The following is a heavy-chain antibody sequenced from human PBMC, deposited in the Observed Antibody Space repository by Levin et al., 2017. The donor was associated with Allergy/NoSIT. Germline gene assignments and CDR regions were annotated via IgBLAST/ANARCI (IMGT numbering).Heavy chain of an antibody. D-gene: IGHD3-22*01. CDR2: INHSGST. CDR1: GGSVSGYY. Sequence: SQTLSLTCAVYGGSVSGYYWSWIRQPPGKGLEWIGEINHSGSTNYNPSIKRRVTMSIDTSKDQFSLRLSSVTAADTAVYYCARGQRSDYYDASGFYYVFDHWGQGTLVTISS. CDR3: ARGQRSDYYDASGFYYVFDH. J-gene: IGHJ4*02. V-gene: IGHV4-34*01.